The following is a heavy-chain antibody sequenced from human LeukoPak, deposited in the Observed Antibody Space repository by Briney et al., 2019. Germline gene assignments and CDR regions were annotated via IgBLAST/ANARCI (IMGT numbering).Heavy chain of an antibody. CDR1: GASISNYY. D-gene: IGHD5-12*01. CDR2: IYHTGST. CDR3: AREDSGYDYSPFYY. Sequence: KPSETLSLTCTVSGASISNYYWSWIRRPPGKGLEWIGYIYHTGSTSYNPSLKSRVIMSVETSQNQFSLKVRSVTAADTAVYYCAREDSGYDYSPFYYWGQGILVTVSS. V-gene: IGHV4-59*01. J-gene: IGHJ4*02.